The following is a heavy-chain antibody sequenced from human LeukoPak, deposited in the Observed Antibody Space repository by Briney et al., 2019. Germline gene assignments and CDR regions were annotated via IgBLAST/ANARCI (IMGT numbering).Heavy chain of an antibody. J-gene: IGHJ4*02. CDR2: IYYSGST. V-gene: IGHV4-39*01. CDR3: ASLRERSYYARGFDY. CDR1: GGSISSSSYY. Sequence: SETLSLTCTVSGGSISSSSYYWGWIRQPPGKGLEWIGSIYYSGSTYYNPSLKSRVTISVDTSKNQFSLKLSSVTAAGTAVYYCASLRERSYYARGFDYWGQGTLVTVSS. D-gene: IGHD1-26*01.